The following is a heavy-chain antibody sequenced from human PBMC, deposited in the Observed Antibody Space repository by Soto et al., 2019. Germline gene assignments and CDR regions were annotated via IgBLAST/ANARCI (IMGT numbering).Heavy chain of an antibody. V-gene: IGHV3-33*01. D-gene: IGHD3-3*01. J-gene: IGHJ5*02. CDR1: GFTFSSSG. CDR3: ASDSAYDFWSGLVHWFDP. CDR2: IWYDGSNK. Sequence: GGSLRLSCAASGFTFSSSGMHWVRQAPGKGLEWVAVIWYDGSNKYYADSVKGRFTISRDNSENTLYLQMNSLRAEDTAVYYCASDSAYDFWSGLVHWFDPWGQGPLVPVSS.